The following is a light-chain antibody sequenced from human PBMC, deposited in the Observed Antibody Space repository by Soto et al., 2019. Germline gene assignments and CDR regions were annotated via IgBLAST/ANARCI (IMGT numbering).Light chain of an antibody. CDR1: SSDLAIYNY. J-gene: IGLJ1*01. Sequence: QCVLTQPASVSGSPGQSITISCTGTSSDLAIYNYVSWYQQHPGKAPKLMIYEVSNRPSGVSDRFSGSKSGNTASLTISGLQAADEADYYCSSKRTTASLVFGTGTKVP. CDR2: EVS. CDR3: SSKRTTASLV. V-gene: IGLV2-14*01.